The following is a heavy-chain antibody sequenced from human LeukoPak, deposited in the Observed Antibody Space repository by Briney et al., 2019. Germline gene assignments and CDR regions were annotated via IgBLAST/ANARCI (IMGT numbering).Heavy chain of an antibody. CDR2: ISSSSSYI. CDR1: GFTFSSYS. J-gene: IGHJ4*02. D-gene: IGHD5-18*01. V-gene: IGHV3-21*04. CDR3: ARDRAAMGSFDY. Sequence: GGSLRLSCAASGFTFSSYSMNWVRQAPGKGLEWVSSISSSSSYIYYADSVKGRFTISRDNAKNSLYLQMNSLRAEDTAVYYCARDRAAMGSFDYWGQGTLVTVSS.